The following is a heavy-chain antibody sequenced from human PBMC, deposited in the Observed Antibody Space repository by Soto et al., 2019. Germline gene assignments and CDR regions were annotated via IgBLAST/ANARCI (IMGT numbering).Heavy chain of an antibody. J-gene: IGHJ4*01. CDR3: TTDSYSTMIEVRFDY. V-gene: IGHV3-15*07. CDR1: GFAFNNAW. Sequence: GGSLRLSCAGSGFAFNNAWINWVRQAPGKGLEWVGRIKSKALGGTTDFAAPVRSRFAITRDDSRNIAYKQMNSLNTEDTAVYYCTTDSYSTMIEVRFDYWGHGTLVTVSS. CDR2: IKSKALGGTT. D-gene: IGHD3-22*01.